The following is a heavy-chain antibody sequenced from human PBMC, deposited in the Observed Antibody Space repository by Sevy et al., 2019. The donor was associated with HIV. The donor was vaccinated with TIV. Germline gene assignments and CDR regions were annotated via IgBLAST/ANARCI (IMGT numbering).Heavy chain of an antibody. Sequence: GGSLRLSCAASGFTLSSRWMSWVRQAPGKGLEWVANIKQDGSEKYYVDSVKDRFTISRDNAKNSLYLKMNSLRAEDTALYYCVPSGGGHAGYWGQGTLVTVSS. V-gene: IGHV3-7*01. D-gene: IGHD2-15*01. CDR2: IKQDGSEK. CDR1: GFTLSSRW. CDR3: VPSGGGHAGY. J-gene: IGHJ4*02.